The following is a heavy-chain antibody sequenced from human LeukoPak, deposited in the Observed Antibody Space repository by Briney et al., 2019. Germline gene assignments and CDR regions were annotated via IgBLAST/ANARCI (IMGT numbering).Heavy chain of an antibody. V-gene: IGHV3-9*01. Sequence: GGSLRLSCAASGFPFDEHAMHWVRQAPGKGLEWVSGISYSSETIGYVDSVKGRFTISRDNAKNSLYLQMDSLRAEDTAFYYCGKASSGYYSAILHWGQGTLVTVSS. CDR1: GFPFDEHA. D-gene: IGHD3-22*01. J-gene: IGHJ4*02. CDR3: GKASSGYYSAILH. CDR2: ISYSSETI.